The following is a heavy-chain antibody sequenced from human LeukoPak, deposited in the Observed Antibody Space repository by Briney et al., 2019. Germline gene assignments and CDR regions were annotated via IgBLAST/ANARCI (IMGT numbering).Heavy chain of an antibody. J-gene: IGHJ4*02. V-gene: IGHV1-18*01. D-gene: IGHD6-19*01. CDR2: ISAYNGNT. CDR1: GYTFTSYG. CDR3: ARDDIAVAGTGFDY. Sequence: ASVKVSCKASGYTFTSYGISWVRQAPGQGLEWMGWISAYNGNTNYAQKLQGRVTMTTYTSTSTAYMELRSLRSDDTAVYYCARDDIAVAGTGFDYWGQGTLVTVSS.